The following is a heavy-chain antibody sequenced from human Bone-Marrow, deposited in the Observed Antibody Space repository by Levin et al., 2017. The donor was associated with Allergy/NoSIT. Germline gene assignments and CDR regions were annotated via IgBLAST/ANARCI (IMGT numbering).Heavy chain of an antibody. D-gene: IGHD3-22*01. CDR1: GFTFSTYT. V-gene: IGHV3-21*01. J-gene: IGHJ4*02. Sequence: PGGSLRLSCAASGFTFSTYTMDWVRQAPGKGLEWVSSISSSSSYIYYADSVKGRFTISRDNAKNSLFLQMNSLRAEDTAVYYCVRESYYYDSRGYYLDYWGQGTLVTVSS. CDR3: VRESYYYDSRGYYLDY. CDR2: ISSSSSYI.